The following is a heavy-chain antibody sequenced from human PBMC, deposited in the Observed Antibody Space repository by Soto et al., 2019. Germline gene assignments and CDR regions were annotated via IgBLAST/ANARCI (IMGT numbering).Heavy chain of an antibody. V-gene: IGHV3-7*01. CDR2: IKQDGSDK. Sequence: EVQLVESGGGLVQPGGSLRLSCAASGFNFDNYWMDWVRQAPGKGLEWVANIKQDGSDKNYVDSVKGRFPISRDNAKNSLYLQMNSLRAEDSAVYSCARDTTGILDYWGQGTLVTVSS. CDR3: ARDTTGILDY. D-gene: IGHD1-1*01. J-gene: IGHJ4*02. CDR1: GFNFDNYW.